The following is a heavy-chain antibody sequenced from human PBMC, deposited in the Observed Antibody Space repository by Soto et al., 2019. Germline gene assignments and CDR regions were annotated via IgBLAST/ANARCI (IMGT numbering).Heavy chain of an antibody. V-gene: IGHV5-10-1*01. CDR1: GYSFTSYW. J-gene: IGHJ6*02. CDR3: AREYSSSSNYGMDV. D-gene: IGHD6-13*01. CDR2: IDPSDSYT. Sequence: PGESLKIYCXGSGYSFTSYWISWVRQMPGKGLEWMGRIDPSDSYTNYSPSFQGHVTISADKSISTAYLQWSSLKASDTAMYYCAREYSSSSNYGMDVWGQGTTVTVSS.